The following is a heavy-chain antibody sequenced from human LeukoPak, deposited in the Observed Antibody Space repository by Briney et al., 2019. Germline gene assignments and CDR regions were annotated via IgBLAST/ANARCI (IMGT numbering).Heavy chain of an antibody. CDR2: IYYSGST. CDR3: ARQGMLWFGEDFDY. Sequence: SETLSLTCTVSGGSISSSSYYWGWIRQPPGKGLEWIGSIYYSGSTYYNPSLKSRVTISVVTSKNQFSLKLSSVTAADTAVYYCARQGMLWFGEDFDYWGQGTLVTVSS. D-gene: IGHD3-10*01. V-gene: IGHV4-39*01. J-gene: IGHJ4*02. CDR1: GGSISSSSYY.